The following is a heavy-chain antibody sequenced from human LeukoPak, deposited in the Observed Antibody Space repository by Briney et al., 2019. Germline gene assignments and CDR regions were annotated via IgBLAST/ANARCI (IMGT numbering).Heavy chain of an antibody. CDR1: GFTFSSYA. J-gene: IGHJ5*02. D-gene: IGHD3-22*01. CDR2: ISGSGGRT. V-gene: IGHV3-23*01. CDR3: TKGPYYYDSSGYSRRWFDP. Sequence: GGSLRLSCAASGFTFSSYAMSWVRQAPGKGLEWVSRISGSGGRTYYADSVKGRFTISRDNSKNTLYLQMNSLRAEDTAVYYCTKGPYYYDSSGYSRRWFDPWGQGTLVTVSS.